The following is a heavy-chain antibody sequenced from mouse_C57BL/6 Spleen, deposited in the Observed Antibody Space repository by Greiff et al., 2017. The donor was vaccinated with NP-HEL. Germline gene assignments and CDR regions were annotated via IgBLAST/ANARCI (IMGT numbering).Heavy chain of an antibody. CDR1: GYTFTSYW. J-gene: IGHJ3*01. Sequence: QVQLQQPGAELVRPGSSVKLSCKASGYTFTSYWMHWVKQRPIQGLEWIGNIDPSDSETHYNQKFKDKATLTVDKSSSTAYMQLSSLTSEDSAVYYCAREGELRLIFAYWGQGTLVTVSA. CDR2: IDPSDSET. V-gene: IGHV1-52*01. D-gene: IGHD3-2*02. CDR3: AREGELRLIFAY.